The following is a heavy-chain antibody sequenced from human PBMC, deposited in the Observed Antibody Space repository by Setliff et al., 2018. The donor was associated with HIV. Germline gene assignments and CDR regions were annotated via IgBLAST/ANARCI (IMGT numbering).Heavy chain of an antibody. CDR3: STGWGLYDNRHTAAGYLQH. CDR1: GYTLSELS. J-gene: IGHJ1*01. V-gene: IGHV1-24*01. D-gene: IGHD3-22*01. CDR2: FDPEDGER. Sequence: ASVKVSCKVSGYTLSELSVHWVRQAPGKGLEWMGGFDPEDGERIYAQKFQDRVTMTEDTSSDTAYMEMRGLTSEDTAVYFCSTGWGLYDNRHTAAGYLQHWGQGTLVTVSS.